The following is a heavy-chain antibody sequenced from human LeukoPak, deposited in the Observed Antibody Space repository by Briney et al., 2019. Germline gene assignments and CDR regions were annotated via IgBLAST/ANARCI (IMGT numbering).Heavy chain of an antibody. CDR2: IYPGDSDT. CDR1: GYSVTSYW. CDR3: ARKVIWYSSGWYLDY. J-gene: IGHJ4*02. V-gene: IGHV5-51*01. Sequence: GESLKISCKGSGYSVTSYWIGWVRQMPGKGLEWMGIIYPGDSDTRYSPSFQGQVTISADKSISTAYLQWSSLKASDTAMYYCARKVIWYSSGWYLDYWGQGTLVTVSS. D-gene: IGHD6-19*01.